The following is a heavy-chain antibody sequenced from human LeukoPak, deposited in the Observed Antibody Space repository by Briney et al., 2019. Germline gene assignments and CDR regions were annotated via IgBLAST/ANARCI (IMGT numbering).Heavy chain of an antibody. Sequence: GGSLRLSCAASGFTFSSYVMSWVRQAPGKGLEWVSAISGSGGSTYYSDSVKGRFTISRDNSKNTLYLQMNSLRAEDTAVYYCAKDWRRGYSYGFDYWGQGTLVTVSS. CDR2: ISGSGGST. J-gene: IGHJ4*02. CDR3: AKDWRRGYSYGFDY. V-gene: IGHV3-23*01. D-gene: IGHD5-18*01. CDR1: GFTFSSYV.